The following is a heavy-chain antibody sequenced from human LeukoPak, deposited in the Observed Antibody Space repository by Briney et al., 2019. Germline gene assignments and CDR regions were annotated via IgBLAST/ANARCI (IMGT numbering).Heavy chain of an antibody. J-gene: IGHJ4*02. V-gene: IGHV1-8*01. CDR3: ARGFDLRRYYGSGSFDY. D-gene: IGHD3-10*01. CDR1: GYTFTSYD. Sequence: GASVTVSCKASGYTFTSYDINWVRQATGQGLEWMGWMNPNSGNTGYAQKFQGRVTMTRNTSISTAYMELSSLRSEDTAVYYCARGFDLRRYYGSGSFDYWGQGTLVTVSS. CDR2: MNPNSGNT.